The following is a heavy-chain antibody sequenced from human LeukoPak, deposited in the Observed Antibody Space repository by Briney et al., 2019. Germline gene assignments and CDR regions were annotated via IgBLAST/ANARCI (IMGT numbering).Heavy chain of an antibody. J-gene: IGHJ6*02. V-gene: IGHV4-59*01. CDR3: ARDRSYSGYVLSYGMDV. D-gene: IGHD5-12*01. CDR2: IYYSGST. CDR1: GGSISSYY. Sequence: SETLSLTCTVSGGSISSYYWSWIRQPPGKGLEWIGYIYYSGSTNYNPSLKSRVTISVDTSKNQFSLKLSSVTAADTAVYYCARDRSYSGYVLSYGMDVWGQGTTVTVSS.